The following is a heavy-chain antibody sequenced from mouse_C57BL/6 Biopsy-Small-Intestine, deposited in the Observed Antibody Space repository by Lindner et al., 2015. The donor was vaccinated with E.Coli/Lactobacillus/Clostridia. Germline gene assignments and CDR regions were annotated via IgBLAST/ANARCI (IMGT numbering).Heavy chain of an antibody. V-gene: IGHV1-19*01. J-gene: IGHJ2*01. CDR2: INPYNGGT. CDR1: GYTFTDYR. Sequence: VQLQESGPVLVKPGASVKMSCKASGYTFTDYRMNWLKQSHGKSLEWIGVINPYNGGTSYNQKFKGKATLTVDKSSSTAYMELNSLTSEDSAVYYCARSTAQATSYFDYWGQGTTLTVSS. D-gene: IGHD3-2*02. CDR3: ARSTAQATSYFDY.